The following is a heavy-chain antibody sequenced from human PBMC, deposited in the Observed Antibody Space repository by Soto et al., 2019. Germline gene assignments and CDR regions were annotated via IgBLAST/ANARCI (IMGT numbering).Heavy chain of an antibody. V-gene: IGHV3-9*01. CDR3: AKDLYSNYGDAFDI. CDR2: ISWNSDNI. D-gene: IGHD4-4*01. CDR1: GFTFDDYA. Sequence: GGSLSLSCAASGFTFDDYAMHWVRQAPGKGLEWVSGISWNSDNIGYAGSLKGRFTIARDNVKNSLYLQMNSLRAEDTALYYCAKDLYSNYGDAFDIWGQGTMVTV. J-gene: IGHJ3*02.